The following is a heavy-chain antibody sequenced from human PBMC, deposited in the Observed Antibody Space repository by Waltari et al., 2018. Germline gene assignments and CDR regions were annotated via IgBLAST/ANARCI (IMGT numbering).Heavy chain of an antibody. CDR1: GGSFSGYY. Sequence: QVQLQQWGAGLLKPSETLSLTCAVYGGSFSGYYWSWIRQPPGKGLGWVGEFNHSGSTNYNQSLKSRVTISVDTAKNQFSLKLSSVTAADTAVYYCARERVWPKSIAARRYYYGMDVWGQGTTVTVSS. D-gene: IGHD6-6*01. J-gene: IGHJ6*02. V-gene: IGHV4-34*01. CDR3: ARERVWPKSIAARRYYYGMDV. CDR2: FNHSGST.